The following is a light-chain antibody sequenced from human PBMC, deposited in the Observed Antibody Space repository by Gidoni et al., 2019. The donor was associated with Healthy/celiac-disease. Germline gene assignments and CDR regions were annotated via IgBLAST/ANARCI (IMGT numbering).Light chain of an antibody. J-gene: IGKJ1*01. CDR1: QSVSSSY. V-gene: IGKV3-20*01. CDR3: QQYGSSPWT. Sequence: ENVLTQSPGTLSLSPGERATPSCRASQSVSSSYLAWYQQKPGQAPRLLIYGASSRATGIPDRFSGSGSGTDFTLTISRLEPEDFAVYYCQQYGSSPWTFXQXTKVEIK. CDR2: GAS.